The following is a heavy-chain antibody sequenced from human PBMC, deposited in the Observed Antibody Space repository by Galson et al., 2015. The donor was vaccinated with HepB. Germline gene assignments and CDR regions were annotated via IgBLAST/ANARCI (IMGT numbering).Heavy chain of an antibody. CDR2: IGWNGVIA. D-gene: IGHD3-3*01. Sequence: SLRLSCAASGFTFNDHSMHWVRQAPGKGLEWVSLIGWNGVIAYYADSVKGRFTVSRDNAKNSLYLQMNSLRAEDTAVYYCASDKRTYYDFWSGYFEEYYYYGMDVWGQGTTVTVSS. J-gene: IGHJ6*02. CDR3: ASDKRTYYDFWSGYFEEYYYYGMDV. CDR1: GFTFNDHS. V-gene: IGHV3-43*01.